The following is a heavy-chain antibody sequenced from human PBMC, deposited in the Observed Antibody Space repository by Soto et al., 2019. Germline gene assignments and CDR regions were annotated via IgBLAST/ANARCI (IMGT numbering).Heavy chain of an antibody. Sequence: SETLSLTCTVSGGSISSGDYYWSWIRQPPGEGLEWIGYIYYSGSTYYNPSLKSRVTISVDTSKNQFSLKLSSVTAADTAVYYCASTPTYYDFWSGYPDAFDIWGQGTMVTVSS. CDR1: GGSISSGDYY. V-gene: IGHV4-30-4*01. CDR2: IYYSGST. D-gene: IGHD3-3*01. J-gene: IGHJ3*02. CDR3: ASTPTYYDFWSGYPDAFDI.